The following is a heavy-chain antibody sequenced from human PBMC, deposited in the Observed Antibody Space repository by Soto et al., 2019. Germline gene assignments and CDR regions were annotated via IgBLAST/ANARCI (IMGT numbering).Heavy chain of an antibody. Sequence: ASVKVSCKASGYTFTSYDINWVRQATGQGLDCIGWMNPNSGNTGYAQKFQGRVTMTRNTSISTAYMELSSLRSEDTAVYYCARARVPDDFYYYYYMDVWGKGTTVTVSS. CDR1: GYTFTSYD. CDR2: MNPNSGNT. D-gene: IGHD2-2*01. J-gene: IGHJ6*03. CDR3: ARARVPDDFYYYYYMDV. V-gene: IGHV1-8*01.